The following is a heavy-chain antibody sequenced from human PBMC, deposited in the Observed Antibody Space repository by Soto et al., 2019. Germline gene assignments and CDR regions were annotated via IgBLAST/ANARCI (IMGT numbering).Heavy chain of an antibody. CDR2: VHRSGTI. V-gene: IGHV4-4*02. D-gene: IGHD1-26*01. CDR1: SGSISTDYW. CDR3: ARDMHAGFTHYFDP. Sequence: SETLSLTCAVSSGSISTDYWWSWVRQPPGKGLEWIGEVHRSGTINYIQSLKNQLSLKLTSMTAADTAVYYCARDMHAGFTHYFDPWGQGTLVTVSS. J-gene: IGHJ5*02.